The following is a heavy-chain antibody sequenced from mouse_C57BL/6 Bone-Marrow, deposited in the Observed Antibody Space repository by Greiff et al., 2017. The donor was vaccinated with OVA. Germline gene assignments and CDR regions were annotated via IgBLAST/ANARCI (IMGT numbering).Heavy chain of an antibody. J-gene: IGHJ4*01. CDR3: ARLNDGYSHYAMDY. D-gene: IGHD2-3*01. CDR1: GYAFTNYL. V-gene: IGHV1-54*01. Sequence: QVQLQQSGAELVRPGTSVKVSCKASGYAFTNYLIEWVKQRPGQGLEWIGVINPGSGGTNYNEKFKGKATLTADKSSSTAYMQLSSLISEDSAVYFCARLNDGYSHYAMDYWGQGTSVTVSS. CDR2: INPGSGGT.